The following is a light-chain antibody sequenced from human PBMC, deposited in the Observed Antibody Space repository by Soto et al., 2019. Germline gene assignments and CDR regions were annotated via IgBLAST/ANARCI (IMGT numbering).Light chain of an antibody. CDR1: QGISTW. Sequence: DIQMTQSPYTLSASVGDRVTITCLASQGISTWLAWYTTKPGTAPKLLIYDASSLESGVPSRFSGSGSGTDFTLTISSLQPEESATDYCLQDFSYPRTFGQGTKVDIK. J-gene: IGKJ1*01. CDR2: DAS. CDR3: LQDFSYPRT. V-gene: IGKV1-5*01.